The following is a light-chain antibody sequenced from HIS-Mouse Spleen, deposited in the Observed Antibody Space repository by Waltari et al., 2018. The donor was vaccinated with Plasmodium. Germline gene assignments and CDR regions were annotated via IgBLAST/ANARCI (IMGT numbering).Light chain of an antibody. CDR1: SGSVSTSYY. J-gene: IGLJ2*01. CDR2: STN. V-gene: IGLV8-61*01. Sequence: QTVVTQEPSFSVSPGGTVTLTCGLSSGSVSTSYYPSWYQQTPGQAPRTLIYSTNTRFSGSIRGNKAALTITGAQADDESDYYCVLYMGSGIWVFGGGTKLTVL. CDR3: VLYMGSGIWV.